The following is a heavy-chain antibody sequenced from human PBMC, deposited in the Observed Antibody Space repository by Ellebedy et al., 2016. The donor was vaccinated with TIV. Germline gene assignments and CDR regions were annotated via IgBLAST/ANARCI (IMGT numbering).Heavy chain of an antibody. D-gene: IGHD2-2*01. J-gene: IGHJ4*02. CDR1: GYSFTSYW. CDR3: ASQTDSTEDY. CDR2: IDPSDSYT. Sequence: GESLKISCKGSGYSFTSYWISWVRQMPGKGLEWMGRIDPSDSYTNYSPSFQGHVTISADKSISTAYLQWSSLKASDTAMYYCASQTDSTEDYWGQGTLVTVSS. V-gene: IGHV5-10-1*01.